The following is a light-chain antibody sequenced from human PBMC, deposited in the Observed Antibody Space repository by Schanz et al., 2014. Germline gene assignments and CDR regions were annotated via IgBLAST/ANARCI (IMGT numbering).Light chain of an antibody. J-gene: IGLJ3*02. CDR2: EGS. Sequence: QSALTQPASVSGSPGQSITISCTGTSSDVGSYNLVSWYQQHPGKAPKVMIYEGSKRPSGVSDRFSGSKSGNTASLTISGLQAEDEGDYYCCSYAGSSSLVFGGGTKLTVL. CDR1: SSDVGSYNL. CDR3: CSYAGSSSLV. V-gene: IGLV2-23*01.